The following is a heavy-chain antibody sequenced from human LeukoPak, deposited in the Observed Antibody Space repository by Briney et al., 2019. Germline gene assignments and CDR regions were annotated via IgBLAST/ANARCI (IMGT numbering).Heavy chain of an antibody. CDR1: EFTFSTYG. CDR2: IRYDGTNK. J-gene: IGHJ4*02. Sequence: GGSLRLSCAASEFTFSTYGMHWVRQAPGKGLEWVSFIRYDGTNKYYADSVKGRFTISRDNSQNTLYLQMSSLRAEDTAVYYCANGRVNYDILSSADYWGQGTLVTVSS. D-gene: IGHD3-9*01. V-gene: IGHV3-30*02. CDR3: ANGRVNYDILSSADY.